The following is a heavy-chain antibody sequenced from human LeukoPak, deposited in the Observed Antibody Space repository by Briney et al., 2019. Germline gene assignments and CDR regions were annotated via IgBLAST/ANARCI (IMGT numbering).Heavy chain of an antibody. CDR2: IIPIFGTA. V-gene: IGHV1-69*06. J-gene: IGHJ6*03. CDR1: GYTFTSYY. CDR3: ARDLLPYYYGSAKNIYYYYYMDV. D-gene: IGHD3-10*01. Sequence: SVKVSCKASGYTFTSYYMHWVRQAPGQGLEWMGGIIPIFGTANYAQKFQGRVTITADKSTSTAYMELSSLRSEDTAVYYCARDLLPYYYGSAKNIYYYYYMDVWGKGTTVTISS.